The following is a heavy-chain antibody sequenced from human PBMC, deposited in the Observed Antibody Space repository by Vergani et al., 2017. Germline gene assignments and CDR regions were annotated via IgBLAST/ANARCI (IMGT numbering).Heavy chain of an antibody. D-gene: IGHD6-19*01. Sequence: QVQLVQSGAEVKKPGASVKVSCKASGYTFTGYYMHWVRQAPGQGLEWMGWINPNSGGTNYAQKFQGRVTMTRDTSISTAYMELSRLRSDDTAVYYCAXDRGGWYGAYYFDYWGQGTLVTVSS. CDR1: GYTFTGYY. J-gene: IGHJ4*02. CDR2: INPNSGGT. CDR3: AXDRGGWYGAYYFDY. V-gene: IGHV1-2*02.